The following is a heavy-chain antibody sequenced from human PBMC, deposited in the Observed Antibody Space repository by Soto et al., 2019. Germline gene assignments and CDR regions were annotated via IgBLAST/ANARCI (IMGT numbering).Heavy chain of an antibody. Sequence: GGALRLSCVFSGFTFSTYTMNWVRQSPGKGLEWVSSINGRSNYVYYADSVKGRFTISRDNAKNSLYLQMNRLRAEDTAIYYCAREDGVVGSSSAFDHWGLGTLVTVSS. CDR2: INGRSNYV. J-gene: IGHJ4*02. D-gene: IGHD1-26*01. CDR1: GFTFSTYT. CDR3: AREDGVVGSSSAFDH. V-gene: IGHV3-21*01.